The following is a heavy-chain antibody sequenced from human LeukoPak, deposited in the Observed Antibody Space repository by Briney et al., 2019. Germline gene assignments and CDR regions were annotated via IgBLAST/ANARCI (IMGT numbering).Heavy chain of an antibody. CDR3: AKDKRIVGVPGLGASGGYYYSMDV. V-gene: IGHV4-61*02. D-gene: IGHD1-26*01. CDR1: GGSISSGNYF. J-gene: IGHJ6*03. CDR2: IYTSGST. Sequence: SQTLSLTCTVSGGSISSGNYFWTWIRQPAGKGLEWIGRIYTSGSTNYNPSLKSRVTISRDTSKNQFSLKLSSVTAADTAVYYCAKDKRIVGVPGLGASGGYYYSMDVWGKGTTVTVSS.